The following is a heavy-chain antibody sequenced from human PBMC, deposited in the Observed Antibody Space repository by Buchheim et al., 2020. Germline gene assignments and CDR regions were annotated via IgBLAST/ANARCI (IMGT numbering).Heavy chain of an antibody. Sequence: QVQLVQSGAEVKKPGASVKVSCKASGYTFTSYDINWVRQATGQGLEWMGWMNPNSGNTGYAQNFQGRVTMTRNTSISTAYMKLSSLRSEDTAVYYCARLGGYDFLIIGGAYYYGMDVWGQGTT. J-gene: IGHJ6*02. CDR1: GYTFTSYD. D-gene: IGHD5-12*01. CDR2: MNPNSGNT. V-gene: IGHV1-8*01. CDR3: ARLGGYDFLIIGGAYYYGMDV.